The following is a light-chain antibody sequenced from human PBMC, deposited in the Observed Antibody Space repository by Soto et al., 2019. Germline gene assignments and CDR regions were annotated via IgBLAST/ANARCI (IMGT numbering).Light chain of an antibody. J-gene: IGLJ3*02. Sequence: QPVLTQSPSASASLGASVKLTCTLSSGHSSYAIAWHQQQPGKGPRYLMKLNSDGSHTKGDEIPDRFSGSSSGAERYLTISSLQSDDEADYYCQTWGSGTWVFGGGTKVTVL. CDR2: LNSDGSH. CDR3: QTWGSGTWV. CDR1: SGHSSYA. V-gene: IGLV4-69*01.